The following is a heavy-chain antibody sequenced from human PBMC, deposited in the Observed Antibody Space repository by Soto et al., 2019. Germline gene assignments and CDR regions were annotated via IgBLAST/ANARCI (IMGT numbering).Heavy chain of an antibody. D-gene: IGHD2-2*02. J-gene: IGHJ6*04. CDR3: ATASGCSSTSCYTYYYYYGIDI. CDR1: GFTFSSYA. CDR2: ISYDGSNK. V-gene: IGHV3-30-3*01. Sequence: GGSLRLSCAASGFTFSSYAMHWVRQAPGKGLERVAVISYDGSNKYYADSVKRRFTISRDNSNNTLYLQMNHLRAEDTAVYDCATASGCSSTSCYTYYYYYGIDIWGKGTTVTASS.